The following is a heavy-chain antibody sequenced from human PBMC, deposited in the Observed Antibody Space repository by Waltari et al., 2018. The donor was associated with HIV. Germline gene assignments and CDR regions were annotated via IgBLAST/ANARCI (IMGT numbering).Heavy chain of an antibody. V-gene: IGHV3-11*01. CDR3: ARAVVAANNWFDP. J-gene: IGHJ5*02. D-gene: IGHD2-15*01. CDR1: GFTFSDYY. Sequence: QVQLVESGGGLVKPGGSLRLSCAASGFTFSDYYMSWIRQAPGKGVGWVSYISSSGSTIYYADSVKGRFTISRDNAKNSLYLQMNSLGAEDTAVYYCARAVVAANNWFDPWGQGTLVTVSS. CDR2: ISSSGSTI.